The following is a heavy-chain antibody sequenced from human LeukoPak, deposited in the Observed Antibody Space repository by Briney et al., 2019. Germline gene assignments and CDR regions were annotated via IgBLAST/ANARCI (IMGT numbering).Heavy chain of an antibody. CDR1: GYTFTGYY. Sequence: ASVKVSCKASGYTFTGYYMHWVRQAPGQGLEWMGWINPNSGGTNYAQKFQGRVTMTRDTSISTAYMELSRLRSDDTAVYYCARGIRRYNYGPATNYYYYYYMDVWGKGTTVTVSS. CDR2: INPNSGGT. D-gene: IGHD5-18*01. V-gene: IGHV1-2*02. J-gene: IGHJ6*03. CDR3: ARGIRRYNYGPATNYYYYYYMDV.